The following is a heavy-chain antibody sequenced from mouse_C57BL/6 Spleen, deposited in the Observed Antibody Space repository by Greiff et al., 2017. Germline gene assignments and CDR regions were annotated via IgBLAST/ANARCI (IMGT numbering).Heavy chain of an antibody. D-gene: IGHD1-1*01. CDR2: ISDGGSYT. Sequence: DVHLVESGGGLVKPGGSLKLSCAASGFTFSSYAMSWVRQTPEKRLEWVATISDGGSYTYYPDNVKGRFTISRDNAKNNLYLQMSHLKSEDTAMYYCARDRRGSSPFDYWGQGTTLTVSS. V-gene: IGHV5-4*01. J-gene: IGHJ2*01. CDR1: GFTFSSYA. CDR3: ARDRRGSSPFDY.